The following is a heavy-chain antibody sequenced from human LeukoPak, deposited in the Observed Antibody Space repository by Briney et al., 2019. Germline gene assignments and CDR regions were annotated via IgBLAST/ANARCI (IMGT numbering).Heavy chain of an antibody. J-gene: IGHJ5*02. V-gene: IGHV4-34*01. D-gene: IGHD3-10*01. Sequence: PSETLSLTCAVYGGSFSGYYWSWIRQPPGKGLEWIGEINHSGSTNYNPSLKSRVILSLDTSNNHFSLKLISVTAADTAVYYCARDSGTTGEVKFDPWGQGMLVTVSS. CDR1: GGSFSGYY. CDR2: INHSGST. CDR3: ARDSGTTGEVKFDP.